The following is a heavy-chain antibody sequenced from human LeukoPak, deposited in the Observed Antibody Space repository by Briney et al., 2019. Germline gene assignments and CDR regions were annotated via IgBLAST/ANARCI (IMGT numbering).Heavy chain of an antibody. D-gene: IGHD3-22*01. Sequence: GGSLRLSCAASGFTFSSYAMSWLRQDPEKGLEWVSAISGSGGSTYYADSVKGRFTISRDNSKNTLYLQMNSLRAEDTAVYYCAKAQVVVKYYFDYCGQGTLVTVSS. CDR3: AKAQVVVKYYFDY. CDR1: GFTFSSYA. V-gene: IGHV3-23*01. J-gene: IGHJ4*02. CDR2: ISGSGGST.